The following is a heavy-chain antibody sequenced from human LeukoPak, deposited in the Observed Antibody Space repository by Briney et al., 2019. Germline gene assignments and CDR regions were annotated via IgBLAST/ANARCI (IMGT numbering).Heavy chain of an antibody. Sequence: GGSLRLSCAASGFTFSSYGMHWVRQAPGKGLEGVAVISYDGSNKYYADSVKGRFTISRDNSKNTLYLQMNSLRAEDTAVYYCAKGLQLWAPIDYWGQGTLVTVSS. CDR3: AKGLQLWAPIDY. CDR1: GFTFSSYG. CDR2: ISYDGSNK. J-gene: IGHJ4*02. D-gene: IGHD5-18*01. V-gene: IGHV3-30*18.